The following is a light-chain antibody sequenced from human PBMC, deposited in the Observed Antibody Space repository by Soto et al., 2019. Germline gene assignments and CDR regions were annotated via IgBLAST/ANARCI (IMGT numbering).Light chain of an antibody. CDR3: QLYNSYWT. V-gene: IGKV1-5*03. CDR2: KAS. CDR1: QSINSW. J-gene: IGKJ1*01. Sequence: DIQMTQSPSTLSASVGDRVTITCRASQSINSWLAWYQQKPGKAPKLLIYKASSLESGVPSRFSGSGSGTEFTLTISSLQPDDFATYYCQLYNSYWTFGQGTKVEIK.